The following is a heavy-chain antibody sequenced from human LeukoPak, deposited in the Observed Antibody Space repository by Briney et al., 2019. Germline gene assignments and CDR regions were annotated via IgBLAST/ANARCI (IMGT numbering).Heavy chain of an antibody. CDR1: GFTVRSNY. V-gene: IGHV3-53*01. CDR3: AKDITD. D-gene: IGHD3-10*01. Sequence: PGGSLRLSCAASGFTVRSNYITWVRQAPGKGLEWVSVIYSGGSTYYADSVKGRFTISRDNSKNTLYLHMNSLRAEDTAVYYCAKDITDWGQGTLVTVSS. CDR2: IYSGGST. J-gene: IGHJ4*02.